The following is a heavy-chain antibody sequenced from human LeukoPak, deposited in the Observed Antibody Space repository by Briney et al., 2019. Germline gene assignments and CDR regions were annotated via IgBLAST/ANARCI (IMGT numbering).Heavy chain of an antibody. CDR3: ARDGRYSGFV. CDR1: GGSISSYF. Sequence: SETLSLTCIVSGGSISSYFWSWIRQPPGKGLEWIGYISNSGSTNYNPSLKSRVTISVDTSKNQFSLKLSSVTAADTAVYYCARDGRYSGFVWGQGTLVTVSS. CDR2: ISNSGST. D-gene: IGHD5-12*01. J-gene: IGHJ4*02. V-gene: IGHV4-59*01.